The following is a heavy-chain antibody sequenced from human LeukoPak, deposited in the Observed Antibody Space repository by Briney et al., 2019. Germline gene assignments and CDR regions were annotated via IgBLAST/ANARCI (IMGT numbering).Heavy chain of an antibody. J-gene: IGHJ4*02. V-gene: IGHV4-39*01. Sequence: SETLSLTCTVSGGSISSSSYYWGWIRQPPGKGLEWIGSIYYSGSTYYNPSLKSRVTISVDTTKNQSSLKLSSVTAADTAVYYCARGPTRFLEWLFDGGWGQGTLVTVSS. D-gene: IGHD3-3*01. CDR2: IYYSGST. CDR1: GGSISSSSYY. CDR3: ARGPTRFLEWLFDGG.